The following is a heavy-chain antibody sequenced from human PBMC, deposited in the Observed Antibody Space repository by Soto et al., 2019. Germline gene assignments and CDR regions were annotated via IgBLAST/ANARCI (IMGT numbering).Heavy chain of an antibody. CDR1: GGSISSYY. CDR2: IYYSGST. J-gene: IGHJ4*02. V-gene: IGHV4-59*08. CDR3: ARVSRFLEWLHFDY. Sequence: PSETLSLTCTVSGGSISSYYWSWIRQPPGKGLEWIGYIYYSGSTNYNPSLKSRVTMSVDTSKNQFSLKLSSVTAADTAVYYCARVSRFLEWLHFDYWGQGTLVTVS. D-gene: IGHD3-3*01.